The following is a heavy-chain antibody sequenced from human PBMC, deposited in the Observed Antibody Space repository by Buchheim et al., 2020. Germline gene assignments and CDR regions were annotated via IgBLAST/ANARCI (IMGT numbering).Heavy chain of an antibody. CDR2: ISSSSSFI. J-gene: IGHJ4*02. CDR1: GFSFSTYS. D-gene: IGHD6-19*01. Sequence: EVQLVESGGGLVQPGGSLRLSCAASGFSFSTYSMSWVRQAPGKGLEWVSSISSSSSFIYYADSVKGRFTFSRDNAKNSLSLQMNSLRAEDTAVYYCARLGYSSGEHYFDYWGQGTL. CDR3: ARLGYSSGEHYFDY. V-gene: IGHV3-21*01.